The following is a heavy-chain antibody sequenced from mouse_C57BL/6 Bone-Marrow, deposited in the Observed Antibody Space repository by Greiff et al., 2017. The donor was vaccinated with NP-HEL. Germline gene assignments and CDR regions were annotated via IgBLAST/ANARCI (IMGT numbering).Heavy chain of an antibody. CDR1: GYTFTSYG. V-gene: IGHV1-81*01. CDR3: AREGWLLPWYFDV. Sequence: QVQLQQSGAELARPGASVKLSCKASGYTFTSYGISWVKQRTGQGLEWIGEIYPRSGNTYYTEKFKGKATLTADKSSSTAYMELRSLTSEDSAVYFCAREGWLLPWYFDVWGTGTTVTVSS. D-gene: IGHD2-3*01. CDR2: IYPRSGNT. J-gene: IGHJ1*03.